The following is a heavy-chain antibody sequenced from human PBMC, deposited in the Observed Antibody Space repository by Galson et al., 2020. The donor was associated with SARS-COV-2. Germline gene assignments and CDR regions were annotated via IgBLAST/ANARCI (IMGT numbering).Heavy chain of an antibody. V-gene: IGHV3-21*01. D-gene: IGHD6-13*01. CDR3: ARAVGTAPVYYWYFYL. CDR2: MSYSGSQI. Sequence: KIGESLKISCAASGLTFSKYSMNWVRQAPGKGPEWLSSMSYSGSQIFYAAPVRGRFTISRDNARNSLYLQMNSLRAEDTAVYYCARAVGTAPVYYWYFYLWGRGTLVTVSS. CDR1: GLTFSKYS. J-gene: IGHJ2*01.